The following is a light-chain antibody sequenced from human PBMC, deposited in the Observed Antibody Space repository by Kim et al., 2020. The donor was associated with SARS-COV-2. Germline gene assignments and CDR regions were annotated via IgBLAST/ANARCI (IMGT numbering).Light chain of an antibody. V-gene: IGKV3D-15*01. CDR1: QCVSSN. CDR3: QQYNNWPRT. Sequence: EIVMTQSPATLSVSPEERATLSCRASQCVSSNLAWYQHKPGQAPRLLIHGASTRATGIPARFSGSGSGTDFTLTISSLQSEDFAVYYCQQYNNWPRTFGQGTKVDIK. J-gene: IGKJ1*01. CDR2: GAS.